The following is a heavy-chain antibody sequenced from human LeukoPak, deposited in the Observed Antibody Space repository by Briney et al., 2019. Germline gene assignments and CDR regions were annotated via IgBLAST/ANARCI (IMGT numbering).Heavy chain of an antibody. CDR1: GFTFSSYS. CDR3: ARDLDGSSWSDY. CDR2: ISSSSSYI. Sequence: GGSLRLSCAASGFTFSSYSMNWVRQAPGKGLEWVSSISSSSSYIYYADSVKGRFTISRDNAKNSLYLQMNSLRAEDTAVYYCARDLDGSSWSDYWGQGTLVTVSS. D-gene: IGHD6-13*01. V-gene: IGHV3-21*01. J-gene: IGHJ4*02.